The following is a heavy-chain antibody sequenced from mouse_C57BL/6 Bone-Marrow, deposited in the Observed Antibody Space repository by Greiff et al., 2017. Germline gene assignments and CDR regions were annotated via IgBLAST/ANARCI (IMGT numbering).Heavy chain of an antibody. D-gene: IGHD2-1*01. V-gene: IGHV1-59*01. CDR3: ACYGKGFDY. Sequence: QVQLQQPGAELVRPGTSVKLSCKASGYTFTSYWMHWVKQRPGQGLEWIGVIDPSDSYTNYNQKFKGKATFTVDTSSRTAYMQLSSLTSEDSAVYYCACYGKGFDYWGQGTTLTVSS. J-gene: IGHJ2*01. CDR1: GYTFTSYW. CDR2: IDPSDSYT.